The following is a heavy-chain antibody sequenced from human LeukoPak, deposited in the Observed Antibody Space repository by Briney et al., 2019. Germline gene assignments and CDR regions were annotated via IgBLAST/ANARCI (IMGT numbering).Heavy chain of an antibody. D-gene: IGHD2-2*01. J-gene: IGHJ4*02. CDR3: AKGGKTIMCPTSCYDY. CDR1: GFTFSSNG. Sequence: GGSLRLSCAASGFTFSSNGMSWGRQAPGRGLEWVSVISGSGGSPDYTDSVKGRFTISRDNSKNTLYLQMNSLRAEDTAVYHCAKGGKTIMCPTSCYDYWGQGTLVTVSS. CDR2: ISGSGGSP. V-gene: IGHV3-23*01.